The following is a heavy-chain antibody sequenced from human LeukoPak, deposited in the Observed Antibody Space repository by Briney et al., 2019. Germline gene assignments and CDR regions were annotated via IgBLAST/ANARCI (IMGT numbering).Heavy chain of an antibody. CDR2: ITGSGDST. CDR3: ARTKGGGDSVDY. J-gene: IGHJ4*02. CDR1: GFTCSSYT. D-gene: IGHD2-21*01. Sequence: QPGGPLRLSCAASGFTCSSYTMSWVRQAPGKGLEWVSAITGSGDSTYYADSVKGRFTISRDNSENTLYLQMNSLRAEDTAVYYCARTKGGGDSVDYWGQGTLVPVSS. V-gene: IGHV3-23*01.